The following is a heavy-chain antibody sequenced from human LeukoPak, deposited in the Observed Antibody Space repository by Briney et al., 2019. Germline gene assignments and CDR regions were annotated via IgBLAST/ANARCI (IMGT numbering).Heavy chain of an antibody. V-gene: IGHV3-74*01. CDR2: INSDGSST. CDR3: ARGTGSYYSLGY. D-gene: IGHD1-26*01. CDR1: GFTFSSYW. Sequence: GGSLRLSCAASGFTFSSYWMHWVRQAPGKGLVWVSRINSDGSSTSYADSVKGRFTISRDNAKNTLYLQMDSLRAEDAAMYYCARGTGSYYSLGYWGQGTLVTVSS. J-gene: IGHJ4*02.